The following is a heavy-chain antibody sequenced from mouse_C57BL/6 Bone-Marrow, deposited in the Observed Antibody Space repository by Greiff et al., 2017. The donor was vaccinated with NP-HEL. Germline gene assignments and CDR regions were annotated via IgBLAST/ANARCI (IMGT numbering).Heavy chain of an antibody. D-gene: IGHD2-3*01. CDR2: ISYDGSS. CDR1: GYSITSGYY. CDR3: ARALDGYYY. V-gene: IGHV3-6*01. Sequence: EVKLMESGPGLVKPSQSLSLTCPVTGYSITSGYYWNWIRQVPGNKREWMVHISYDGSSNYNSYVKNRIPITRDTSKNQFLLKLNSVTTEDTATYDCARALDGYYYWGQGTTLTVSS. J-gene: IGHJ2*01.